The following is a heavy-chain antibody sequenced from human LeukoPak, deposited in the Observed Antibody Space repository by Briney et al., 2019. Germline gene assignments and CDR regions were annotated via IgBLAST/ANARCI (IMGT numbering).Heavy chain of an antibody. V-gene: IGHV1-24*01. CDR1: GYTLTELS. Sequence: ASVKVSCKVSGYTLTELSMHWVRQAPGKGLEWMGGFYPEDGETIYAQKFQGRVTMTEDTSTDTAYMELSSLRSEDTAVYYCATDQRGYSSSSEYFQHWGQGTLVTVSS. CDR2: FYPEDGET. CDR3: ATDQRGYSSSSEYFQH. J-gene: IGHJ1*01. D-gene: IGHD6-6*01.